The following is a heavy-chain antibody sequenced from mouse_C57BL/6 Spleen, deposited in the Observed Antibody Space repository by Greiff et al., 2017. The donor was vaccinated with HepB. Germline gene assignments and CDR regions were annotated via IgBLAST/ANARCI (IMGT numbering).Heavy chain of an antibody. CDR2: IYPGDGDT. J-gene: IGHJ2*01. V-gene: IGHV1-82*01. CDR1: GYTFSSSW. Sequence: VQLQQSGPELVKPGASVKISCKASGYTFSSSWMNWVKQRPGKGLEWIGRIYPGDGDTNYNGKFKGKATLTADKSSSTAYMQRSSLTSEDSAVYCWARRGTARDGYVDDWGQGTTVTVSS. CDR3: ARRGTARDGYVDD. D-gene: IGHD3-3*01.